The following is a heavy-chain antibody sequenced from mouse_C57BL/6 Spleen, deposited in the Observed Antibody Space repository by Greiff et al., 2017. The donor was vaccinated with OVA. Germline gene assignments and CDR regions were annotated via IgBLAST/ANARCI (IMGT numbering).Heavy chain of an antibody. J-gene: IGHJ4*01. CDR1: GYSITSGYY. CDR3: ARGDYSNYGGYYAMDY. V-gene: IGHV3-6*01. Sequence: ESGPGLVKPSQSLSLTCSVTGYSITSGYYWNWIRQFPGNKLEWMGYISYDGSNNYNPSLKNRISITRDTSKNQFFLKLNSVTTEDTATYYCARGDYSNYGGYYAMDYWGQGTSVTVSS. D-gene: IGHD2-5*01. CDR2: ISYDGSN.